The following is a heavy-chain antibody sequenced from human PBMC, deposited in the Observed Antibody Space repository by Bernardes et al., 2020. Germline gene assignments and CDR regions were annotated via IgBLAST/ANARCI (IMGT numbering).Heavy chain of an antibody. J-gene: IGHJ4*02. CDR3: ATGGYYDTSSGGFDY. CDR1: GFTFSLYT. CDR2: ISSSSSYI. D-gene: IGHD3-22*01. Sequence: GGSLRLSCAASGFTFSLYTMNWVRQAPGKGLDWISSISSSSSYISYADSVKGRFTISRDNAKNSLYLHMNSLRAEDTAVYYCATGGYYDTSSGGFDYWGQGALVTVSS. V-gene: IGHV3-21*01.